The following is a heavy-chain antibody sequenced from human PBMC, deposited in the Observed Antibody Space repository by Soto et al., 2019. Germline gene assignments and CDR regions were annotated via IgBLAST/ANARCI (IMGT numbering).Heavy chain of an antibody. CDR3: AKALVGATETPLY. D-gene: IGHD1-26*01. J-gene: IGHJ4*02. CDR1: GFTFSSYG. Sequence: QVQLVESGGGVVQPGRSLRLSCAASGFTFSSYGMHWVRQAPGKGLEWVAVISYDGSNKYYADSVKGRFTISRDNSKNTLYLQMNSLRAEDTAVYYCAKALVGATETPLYWGQGTLVTVSS. CDR2: ISYDGSNK. V-gene: IGHV3-30*18.